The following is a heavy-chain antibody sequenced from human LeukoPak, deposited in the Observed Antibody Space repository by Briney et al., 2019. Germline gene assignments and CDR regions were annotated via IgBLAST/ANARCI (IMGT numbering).Heavy chain of an antibody. CDR1: GYTFTIYY. V-gene: IGHV1-46*01. CDR2: INPTGGST. D-gene: IGHD1-26*01. J-gene: IGHJ5*02. CDR3: ARDNSVGDNAWWFDP. Sequence: GASVKVSCKASGYTFTIYYMHWVRQAPGQGLEWMGLINPTGGSTGYAQKFQGRVTITRDMSTSTDYMELSSLRSEDTAIYYCARDNSVGDNAWWFDPWGQGTLVTVSS.